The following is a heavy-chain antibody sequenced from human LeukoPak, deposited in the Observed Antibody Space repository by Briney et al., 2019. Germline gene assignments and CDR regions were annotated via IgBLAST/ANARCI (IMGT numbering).Heavy chain of an antibody. CDR1: GFTFSSYA. CDR2: ISGSGGST. J-gene: IGHJ4*02. CDR3: AKSRGPPPYYFDY. Sequence: GGSLRLSCAASGFTFSSYAMSWVRQAPGKGLEWVSAISGSGGSTYYADSVKGRFTISRDNSKDTLYLQMNSLRAEDTAVYYCAKSRGPPPYYFDYWGQGTLVTVSS. D-gene: IGHD6-19*01. V-gene: IGHV3-23*01.